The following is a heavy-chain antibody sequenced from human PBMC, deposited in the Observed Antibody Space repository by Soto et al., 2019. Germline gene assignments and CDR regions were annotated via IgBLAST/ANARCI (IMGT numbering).Heavy chain of an antibody. D-gene: IGHD6-19*01. CDR3: ARGVAGYSSGRTIYYYYGMEV. Sequence: ASVKVSCKASGYTFTGYYMHWVRQAPGQGLEWMGWINPNSGGTNYAQKFQGWVTMTRDTSISTAYMELSRLRSDDTAVYYCARGVAGYSSGRTIYYYYGMEVWGQATTVNVSS. V-gene: IGHV1-2*04. CDR1: GYTFTGYY. J-gene: IGHJ6*01. CDR2: INPNSGGT.